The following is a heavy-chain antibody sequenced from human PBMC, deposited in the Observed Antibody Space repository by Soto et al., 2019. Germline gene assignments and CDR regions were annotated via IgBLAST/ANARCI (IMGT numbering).Heavy chain of an antibody. Sequence: GESLKISCKGSGYSFTSYWISWVRQMPGKGLEWMGRIDPSDSYTNYSPSFQGHVTISADKSISTAYLQWSSLKASDTAMYYCARHLQWLAYYYYGMDVRGQGTKVTVSS. J-gene: IGHJ6*02. V-gene: IGHV5-10-1*01. CDR1: GYSFTSYW. CDR3: ARHLQWLAYYYYGMDV. CDR2: IDPSDSYT. D-gene: IGHD6-19*01.